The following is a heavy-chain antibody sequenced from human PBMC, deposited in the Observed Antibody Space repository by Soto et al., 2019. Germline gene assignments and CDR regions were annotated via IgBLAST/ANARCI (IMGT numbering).Heavy chain of an antibody. D-gene: IGHD1-26*01. J-gene: IGHJ4*02. CDR1: GDSIRSYY. Sequence: ENLSLRFTVSGDSIRSYYWSGIRQPPGKGLEWSGYIYYSGYTSYNPSLKSRVTISVDTSKNQFSLKLNSVTAADTAVYYCARCFSGNYPSRPEEQYYFDSWGQGTLVTVSS. CDR2: IYYSGYT. CDR3: ARCFSGNYPSRPEEQYYFDS. V-gene: IGHV4-59*01.